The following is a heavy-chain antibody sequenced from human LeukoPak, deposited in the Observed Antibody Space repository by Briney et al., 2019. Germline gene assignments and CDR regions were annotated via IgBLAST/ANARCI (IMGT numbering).Heavy chain of an antibody. Sequence: PSETLSLTCTVSGGSISSSSYYWGWIRQPPGKGLEWIGSIYYSGSTYYNPSLKSRVTISVDTSKNQFSLKLSSVTAADTAVYYCARRLGYSYGLYYFDYWGQGTLVTVSS. V-gene: IGHV4-39*01. CDR2: IYYSGST. CDR1: GGSISSSSYY. CDR3: ARRLGYSYGLYYFDY. D-gene: IGHD5-18*01. J-gene: IGHJ4*02.